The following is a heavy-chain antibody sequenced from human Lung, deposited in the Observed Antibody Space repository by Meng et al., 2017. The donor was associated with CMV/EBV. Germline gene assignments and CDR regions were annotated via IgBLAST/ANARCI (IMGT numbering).Heavy chain of an antibody. CDR1: GGTFSNLG. J-gene: IGHJ4*02. V-gene: IGHV1-69*10. CDR2: LIPALATE. Sequence: SVXVSXXASGGTFSNLGINWVRRAPGQGLEWLGSLIPALATEHYAQHFQGRLSLTTDKSMNTAYMELRSLRPEDSAVYYCATEPAGGSITVLPAAYVDHWGQGALVTVSS. CDR3: ATEPAGGSITVLPAAYVDH. D-gene: IGHD1-20*01.